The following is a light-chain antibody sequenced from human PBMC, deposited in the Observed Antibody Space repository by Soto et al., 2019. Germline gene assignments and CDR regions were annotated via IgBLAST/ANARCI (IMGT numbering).Light chain of an antibody. J-gene: IGLJ1*01. CDR3: SSYTTSNTRQIV. Sequence: QSVLTQPASVSGSPGQSITISCTGTSSDVGGYNYVSWYQHHPGKAPKLMIYDVSNRPSGVSNRFSGSKSGNTASLTIPGLQPEDDADYYCSSYTTSNTRQIVFGTGTKVTVL. CDR2: DVS. V-gene: IGLV2-14*03. CDR1: SSDVGGYNY.